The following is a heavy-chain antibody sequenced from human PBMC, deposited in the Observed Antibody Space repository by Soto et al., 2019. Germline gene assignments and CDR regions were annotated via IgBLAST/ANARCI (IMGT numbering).Heavy chain of an antibody. V-gene: IGHV1-18*04. CDR2: ISPYNAKT. J-gene: IGHJ4*02. D-gene: IGHD2-15*01. CDR3: ARGISDLVPSVYSDY. Sequence: GASVKVSCKASGYTFTSYGITWVRQAPGQGLEWMGWISPYNAKTNYAQKLQGRVTMTTDTSTTTAYMELRSLRSDDTAVYYCARGISDLVPSVYSDYWGQGTLVTVSS. CDR1: GYTFTSYG.